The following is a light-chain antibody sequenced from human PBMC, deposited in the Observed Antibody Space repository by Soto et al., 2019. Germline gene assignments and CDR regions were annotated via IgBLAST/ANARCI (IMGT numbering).Light chain of an antibody. CDR1: QSVGSTY. V-gene: IGKV3-20*01. CDR2: GAS. Sequence: EIVLTQSPGTLSLSPAERASLSCMASQSVGSTYLAWYQQKPGQAPRLLIYGASSRATGIPDRFSGSGSGTVFTLTINILEPDDFAVYYCHQYGNSPQTFGQGTKVDI. J-gene: IGKJ1*01. CDR3: HQYGNSPQT.